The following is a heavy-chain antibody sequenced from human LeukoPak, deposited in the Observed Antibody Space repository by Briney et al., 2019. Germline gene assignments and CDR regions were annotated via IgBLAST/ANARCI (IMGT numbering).Heavy chain of an antibody. CDR3: AKALTGTTGGAFDY. J-gene: IGHJ4*02. Sequence: PGGSLRLSCAASGFTFSDYAINWVRQAPGKGLEWVAVISYDGSNKYYADSVKGRFTISRDNSKNTLYLQMNSLRAEDTAVYYCAKALTGTTGGAFDYWGQGTLVTVSS. CDR2: ISYDGSNK. D-gene: IGHD1-7*01. V-gene: IGHV3-30-3*01. CDR1: GFTFSDYA.